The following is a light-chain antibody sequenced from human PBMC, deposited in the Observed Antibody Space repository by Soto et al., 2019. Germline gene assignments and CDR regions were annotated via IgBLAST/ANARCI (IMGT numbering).Light chain of an antibody. J-gene: IGKJ2*01. CDR3: QQYHSYPYT. CDR2: DAS. CDR1: QTISFC. V-gene: IGKV1-5*01. Sequence: DIQMTQSPSTLSASVGDKVTITCRASQTISFCLAWYQQKPGKAPKLLIYDASSLESGGPSRFRGSGSGTEFTLTISSLQPDDFATYYCQQYHSYPYTFGQGTKLEIQ.